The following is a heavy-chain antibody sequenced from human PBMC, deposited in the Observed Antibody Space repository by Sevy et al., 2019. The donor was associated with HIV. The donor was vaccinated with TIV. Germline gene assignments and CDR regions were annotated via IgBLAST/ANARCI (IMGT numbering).Heavy chain of an antibody. V-gene: IGHV4-61*01. CDR3: ARNRSPYGDYANGSFDY. CDR2: IFYSGST. D-gene: IGHD4-17*01. CDR1: GGSVSRGSYY. Sequence: SETLSLTCTVSGGSVSRGSYYWSWIRQPPGKGLEWIGYIFYSGSTNYNSSLKTRFTISMDTSKNQFSMKLRSVTTADKAVYYCARNRSPYGDYANGSFDYWGQGTLVTVSS. J-gene: IGHJ4*02.